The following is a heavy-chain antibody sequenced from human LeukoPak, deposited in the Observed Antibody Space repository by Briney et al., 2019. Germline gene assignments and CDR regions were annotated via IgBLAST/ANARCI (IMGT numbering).Heavy chain of an antibody. CDR3: AKKPGYSSSWANFDY. V-gene: IGHV3-23*01. CDR2: ISGSGGST. CDR1: GFTFSSYA. D-gene: IGHD6-13*01. Sequence: GGSLRLSCAASGFTFSSYAMSWVRQAPGKGLEWVSAISGSGGSTYYADSVKGRFTISRDNSKNTLYLQMNSLRAGDTAVYYCAKKPGYSSSWANFDYWGQGTLVTVSS. J-gene: IGHJ4*02.